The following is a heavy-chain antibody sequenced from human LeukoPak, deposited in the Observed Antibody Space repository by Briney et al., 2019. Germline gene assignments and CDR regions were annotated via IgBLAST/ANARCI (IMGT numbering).Heavy chain of an antibody. CDR3: ARSNWGPEA. J-gene: IGHJ5*02. Sequence: GGSPRLSCLASGFTFSHYWMTWVRRAPGRGLEWVANMNQLGNEIYYADSVKGRFTISRDNSKNSLYLQMRSLSVEDTAVYFCARSNWGPEAWGQGTLVTVSS. CDR1: GFTFSHYW. V-gene: IGHV3-7*04. CDR2: MNQLGNEI. D-gene: IGHD7-27*01.